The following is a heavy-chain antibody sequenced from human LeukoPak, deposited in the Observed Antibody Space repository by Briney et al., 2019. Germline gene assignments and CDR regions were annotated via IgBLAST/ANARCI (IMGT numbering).Heavy chain of an antibody. CDR1: GFTFSSYS. V-gene: IGHV3-48*04. J-gene: IGHJ4*02. Sequence: PGGSLRLSCAASGFTFSSYSMNWVRQAPGKGLEWVSYISSSSSTIYYADSVKGRFTISRDNAKNSLYLQMNSLRAEDTAVYYCVRVKAAGGLAMSSFDSWGQGSLVTVSS. CDR2: ISSSSSTI. D-gene: IGHD4-23*01. CDR3: VRVKAAGGLAMSSFDS.